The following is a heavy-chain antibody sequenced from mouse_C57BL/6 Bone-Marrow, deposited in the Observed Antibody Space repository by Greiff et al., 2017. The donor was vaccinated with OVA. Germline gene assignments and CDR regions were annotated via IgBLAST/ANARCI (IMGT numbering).Heavy chain of an antibody. D-gene: IGHD1-1*01. Sequence: DVQLQESGPGLVKPSQTVFLTCTVTGISITTGNYRWSWIRQFPGNKLEWIGYIYYSGTITYNPSLTSRTTITRDTPKHQFFLEMNSLTAEDTATYYCAREIYYYGSSYSYWYFDVWGTGTTVTVSS. J-gene: IGHJ1*03. V-gene: IGHV3-5*01. CDR2: IYYSGTI. CDR3: AREIYYYGSSYSYWYFDV. CDR1: GISITTGNYR.